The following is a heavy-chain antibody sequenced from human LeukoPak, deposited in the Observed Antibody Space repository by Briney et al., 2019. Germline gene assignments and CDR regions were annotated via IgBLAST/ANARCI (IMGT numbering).Heavy chain of an antibody. CDR2: INPDGSGT. CDR3: ARDSGSGSYSGY. V-gene: IGHV3-74*01. D-gene: IGHD3-10*01. J-gene: IGHJ4*02. Sequence: GGSLRLSCEDSGFTFSSYWMHWVRQAPGKGLVWVSRINPDGSGTSHADSVKGRFTISRDNAKNTLYLQMNSLRAEDTAVYYCARDSGSGSYSGYWGLGTLVTVSS. CDR1: GFTFSSYW.